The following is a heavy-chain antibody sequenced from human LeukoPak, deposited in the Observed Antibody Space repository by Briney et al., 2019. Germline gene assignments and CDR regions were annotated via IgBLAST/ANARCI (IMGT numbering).Heavy chain of an antibody. D-gene: IGHD1-26*01. CDR2: IGTAGDP. CDR1: GFTFSSYD. Sequence: GGSLRLSCAASGFTFSSYDMHWVRQATGKGLEWVSAIGTAGDPYYPGCVKGRFTISRENAKNSLYLQMNSLRAGDTAVYYCARGASREGRYYYYGMDVWGKGTTVTVSS. J-gene: IGHJ6*04. V-gene: IGHV3-13*05. CDR3: ARGASREGRYYYYGMDV.